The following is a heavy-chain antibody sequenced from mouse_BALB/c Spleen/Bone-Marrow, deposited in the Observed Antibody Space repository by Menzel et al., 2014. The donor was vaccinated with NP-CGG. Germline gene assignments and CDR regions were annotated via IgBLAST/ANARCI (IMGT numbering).Heavy chain of an antibody. CDR1: GFTFSSYT. D-gene: IGHD1-1*01. Sequence: EVQLQESGGGLVKPGGSLKLSCAASGFTFSSYTMSWVRQTPEKRLEWVATISSGGSYTYYPDSVKGRFTISRDNAKNTLYLQMSSLESEDTAMYYCTRDPYYYGSSYALDYWGQGTSVTVSS. V-gene: IGHV5-6-4*01. CDR2: ISSGGSYT. CDR3: TRDPYYYGSSYALDY. J-gene: IGHJ4*01.